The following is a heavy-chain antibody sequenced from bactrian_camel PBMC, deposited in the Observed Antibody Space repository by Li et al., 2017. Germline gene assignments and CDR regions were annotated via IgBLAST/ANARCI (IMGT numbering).Heavy chain of an antibody. V-gene: IGHV3S9*01. CDR1: GFTSNSQG. CDR2: LYLNGGT. Sequence: GSLALSCTAPGFTSNSQGMDWYRQVQGKGRELVSSLYLNGGTYYHDSVKGRFTFAQDNAENANAVSLEMNSLKPEDTATYFCNVGLCGTWPPGQDNYWGHGTQVTVS. J-gene: IGHJ4*01. D-gene: IGHD2*01. CDR3: NVGLCGTWPPGQDNY.